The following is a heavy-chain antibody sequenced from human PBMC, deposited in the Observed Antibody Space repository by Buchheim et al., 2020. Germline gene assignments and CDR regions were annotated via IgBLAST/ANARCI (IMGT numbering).Heavy chain of an antibody. V-gene: IGHV3-30*18. J-gene: IGHJ4*02. CDR1: GFTFSSYG. Sequence: QVQLVESGGGVVQPGRSLRLSCAASGFTFSSYGMHWVRQAPGKGLAWVAVISYDGSNKYYADSVKGRFTISRDNSKNTQYLQMNSLRAEDTAVYYCAKAGGGKWELLTRPFDYWGQGTL. CDR3: AKAGGGKWELLTRPFDY. CDR2: ISYDGSNK. D-gene: IGHD1-26*01.